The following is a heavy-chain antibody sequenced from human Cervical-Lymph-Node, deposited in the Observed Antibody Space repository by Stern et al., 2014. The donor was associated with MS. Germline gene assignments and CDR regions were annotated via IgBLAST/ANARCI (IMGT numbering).Heavy chain of an antibody. V-gene: IGHV3-23*04. D-gene: IGHD1-1*01. J-gene: IGHJ1*01. CDR2: SRSDGGT. CDR1: GFTFSNFA. Sequence: EMQLVESGGGLVKPGGSLRLSCAGSGFTFSNFAMTWIRQAPGKGLEWVAESRSDGGTHYAESLRGRFTVTRDNSKNTLYLQMDRLRAEDTAVYYCGKDLHYWSADSWGQGTLVTVSS. CDR3: GKDLHYWSADS.